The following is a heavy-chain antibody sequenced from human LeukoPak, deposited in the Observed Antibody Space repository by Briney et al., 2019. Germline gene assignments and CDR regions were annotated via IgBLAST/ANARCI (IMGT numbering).Heavy chain of an antibody. J-gene: IGHJ5*02. CDR2: ISGSGGST. CDR3: ARAGPTGTTLDP. Sequence: PGGSLRLSCAASGFTFSSYAMSWVRRAPGKGLEWVSAISGSGGSTYYADSVKGRFTISRDNSKNTLYLQMNSLRVEDTAVYYCARAGPTGTTLDPWGQGTLVTVSS. CDR1: GFTFSSYA. V-gene: IGHV3-23*01. D-gene: IGHD1-1*01.